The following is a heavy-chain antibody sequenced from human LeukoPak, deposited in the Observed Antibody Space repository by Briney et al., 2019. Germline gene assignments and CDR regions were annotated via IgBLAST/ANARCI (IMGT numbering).Heavy chain of an antibody. J-gene: IGHJ3*02. Sequence: GGSLRLSCAASGFTFSDYYMSWIRQAPGNGLEWVSYISASGDTTHYADSVKGRFTISRDNAQNSVFLQMNSLRAEDTAIYYCARPNSFDIWGQGTMVTVSS. CDR2: ISASGDTT. CDR3: ARPNSFDI. V-gene: IGHV3-11*04. CDR1: GFTFSDYY.